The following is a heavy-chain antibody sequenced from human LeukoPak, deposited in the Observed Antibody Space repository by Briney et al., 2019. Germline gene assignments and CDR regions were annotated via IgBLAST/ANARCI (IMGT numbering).Heavy chain of an antibody. V-gene: IGHV3-23*01. D-gene: IGHD3-10*01. J-gene: IGHJ6*02. Sequence: GGSLRLSCAASGFTFSNYAMSWVRQAPGKGLEWVSTINDSGGSTYYADSVKGRFTISRDISKNTLYLQMNSLRAEDTAVYYCAKAYTYYYGSGSYYGHYYDMDVWGQGTTVTVSS. CDR2: INDSGGST. CDR1: GFTFSNYA. CDR3: AKAYTYYYGSGSYYGHYYDMDV.